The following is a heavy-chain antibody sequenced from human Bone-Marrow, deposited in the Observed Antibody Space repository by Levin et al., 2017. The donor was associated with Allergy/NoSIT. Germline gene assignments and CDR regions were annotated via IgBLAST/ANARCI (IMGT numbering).Heavy chain of an antibody. J-gene: IGHJ6*02. CDR1: GGSISSGDYY. V-gene: IGHV4-30-4*01. Sequence: SETLSLTCTVSGGSISSGDYYWSWIRQPPGKGLEWIGYIYYSGSTYYNPSLKSRVTISVDTSKNQFSLKLSSVTAADTAVYYCARGGAMMDGMDVWGQGTTVTVSS. CDR3: ARGGAMMDGMDV. CDR2: IYYSGST. D-gene: IGHD3-22*01.